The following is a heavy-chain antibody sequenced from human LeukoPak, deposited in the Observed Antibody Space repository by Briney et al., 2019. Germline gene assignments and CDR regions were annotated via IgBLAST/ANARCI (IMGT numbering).Heavy chain of an antibody. CDR1: GFTVSSNY. D-gene: IGHD1-26*01. J-gene: IGHJ3*02. CDR3: ARGGSYLSAFDI. Sequence: GGSLRLSCAASGFTVSSNYMSWVRQAPGKGLEWVSIIYSGGSTFYADSVKGRFTISRDNSKNTLYLQMNSLRAEETDVYYCARGGSYLSAFDIWGQGTMVTVSS. CDR2: IYSGGST. V-gene: IGHV3-53*01.